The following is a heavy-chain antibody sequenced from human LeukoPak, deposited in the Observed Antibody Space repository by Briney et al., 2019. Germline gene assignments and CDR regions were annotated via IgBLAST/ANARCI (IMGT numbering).Heavy chain of an antibody. CDR3: AKDFTVRGVKFDY. CDR2: ISGGGGVT. CDR1: GFTFSDSA. V-gene: IGHV3-23*01. D-gene: IGHD3-10*01. J-gene: IGHJ4*02. Sequence: GGSLRLSCAASGFTFSDSAMDWVRQAPGKELEWVSAISGGGGVTYYADSVKGRFTISRDNSKNTLYLQMNSLRAEDTAVYYCAKDFTVRGVKFDYWGQGTLVTVSS.